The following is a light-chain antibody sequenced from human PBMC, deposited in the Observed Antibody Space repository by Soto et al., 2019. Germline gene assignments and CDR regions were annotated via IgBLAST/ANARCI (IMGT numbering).Light chain of an antibody. J-gene: IGKJ1*01. Sequence: DIQMTQSPSSLSASVGDRVTITCRASQGISNYLAWYQQKRGKVPKLLIYAASTLQSGVPSRFSGSGSGTDFTLTISSLQPEDVATYYWQKYNSAHRTFRQGPKAEIK. CDR1: QGISNY. CDR3: QKYNSAHRT. CDR2: AAS. V-gene: IGKV1-27*01.